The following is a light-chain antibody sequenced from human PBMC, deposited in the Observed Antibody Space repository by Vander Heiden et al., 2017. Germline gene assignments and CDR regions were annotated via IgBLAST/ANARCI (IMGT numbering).Light chain of an antibody. V-gene: IGLV3-1*01. CDR2: QDR. CDR1: KLGDIY. Sequence: SFELTQPPSVSVSPGQTASITCSGDKLGDIYVSWYQQRPGQSPVLGSYQDRKRPSGIPERFSGSNSGNTDNLTISGTQPMDEADYYGQAWDSSAASYGGFGGGTKLTVL. CDR3: QAWDSSAASYGG. J-gene: IGLJ3*02.